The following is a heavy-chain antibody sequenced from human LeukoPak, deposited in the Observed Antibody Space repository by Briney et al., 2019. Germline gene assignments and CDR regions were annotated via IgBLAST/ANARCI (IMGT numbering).Heavy chain of an antibody. CDR1: GGTFSSYA. CDR3: ARGHDYGDPFFDY. J-gene: IGHJ4*02. Sequence: ASVKVSCKASGGTFSSYAISWVRQAPGQGLEWMGGIIPIFGTANYAQKFQGRVTMTRDTSISTAYMELSRLRSDDTAVYYCARGHDYGDPFFDYWGQGTLVTVSS. D-gene: IGHD4-17*01. V-gene: IGHV1-69*05. CDR2: IIPIFGTA.